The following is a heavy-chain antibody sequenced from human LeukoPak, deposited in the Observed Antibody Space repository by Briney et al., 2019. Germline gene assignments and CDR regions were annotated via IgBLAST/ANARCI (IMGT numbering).Heavy chain of an antibody. Sequence: GGSLRLSCAASGFTFSSYAMSWVRQAPGKGLEWVSAISGSGGSTYYADSVKGRFTISRDNSKNTLYLQMNSLRAEDTAVYYCAKSNNRITIFGVVISPLDYWGQGTLVTVSS. J-gene: IGHJ4*02. V-gene: IGHV3-23*01. CDR3: AKSNNRITIFGVVISPLDY. CDR1: GFTFSSYA. D-gene: IGHD3-3*01. CDR2: ISGSGGST.